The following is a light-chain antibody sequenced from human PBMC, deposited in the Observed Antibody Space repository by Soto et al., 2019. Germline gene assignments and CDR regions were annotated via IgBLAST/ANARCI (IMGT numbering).Light chain of an antibody. CDR3: QQYNNWPRT. Sequence: ETVMTQSPATLSVSPGERATLSCRASQSISSDLAWYQHKPGQAPRLLIYGASTTATGIPVRFSGSGSGTEFTLTISSLQSEDFAVYYCQQYNNWPRTFGQGTKADIK. CDR1: QSISSD. V-gene: IGKV3-15*01. J-gene: IGKJ2*01. CDR2: GAS.